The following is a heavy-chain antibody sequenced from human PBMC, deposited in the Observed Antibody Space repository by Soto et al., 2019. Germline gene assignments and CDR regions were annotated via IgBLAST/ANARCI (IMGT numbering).Heavy chain of an antibody. J-gene: IGHJ5*02. CDR1: GGTFSSYA. CDR2: IIPIFGTA. D-gene: IGHD2-2*02. Sequence: WASVKVSCKASGGTFSSYAISWVRQAPGQGLEWMGGIIPIFGTANYAQKFQGRVTITADESTSTAYMELSSLRSEDTAVYYCARVGGAIVVVPAAIRGFDPWGQGTLVTVSS. V-gene: IGHV1-69*13. CDR3: ARVGGAIVVVPAAIRGFDP.